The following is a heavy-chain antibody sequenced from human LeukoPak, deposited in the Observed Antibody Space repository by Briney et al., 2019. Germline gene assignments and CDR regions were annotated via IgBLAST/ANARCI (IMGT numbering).Heavy chain of an antibody. CDR3: ARLVGATTSAAFDI. Sequence: GESLQISCEGSGSRFTSYWIGWVRHMPGKGLGWMGIIYPGDSDTTDSPSFQGQVSISANKAISTAYLQWSSLKASDTAMYYCARLVGATTSAAFDIWGQGTMVTVSS. CDR1: GSRFTSYW. CDR2: IYPGDSDT. V-gene: IGHV5-51*01. J-gene: IGHJ3*02. D-gene: IGHD1-26*01.